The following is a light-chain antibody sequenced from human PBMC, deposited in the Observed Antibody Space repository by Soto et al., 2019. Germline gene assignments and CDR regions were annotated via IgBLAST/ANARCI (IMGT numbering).Light chain of an antibody. CDR1: SSNIGAGYD. J-gene: IGLJ2*01. CDR2: GNS. CDR3: QSYDSSLSGSV. V-gene: IGLV1-40*01. Sequence: QSVLTQPXSXSGAPGQXVXISCTGSSSNIGAGYDVHWYQQLPGTAPKLLIYGNSNRPSGVPDRFSGSKSXTXXXXAXTGLXAEDEAXXXCQSYDSSLSGSVFXGGXXXTVL.